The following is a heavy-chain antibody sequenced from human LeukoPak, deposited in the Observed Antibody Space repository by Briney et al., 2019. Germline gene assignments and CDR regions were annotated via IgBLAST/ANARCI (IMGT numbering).Heavy chain of an antibody. V-gene: IGHV3-7*01. Sequence: PGGSLRLSCAASGFTFSSYWMSWFRQAPGKGLEWVANIKQDGSEKYYVGSVKGRFTISRDNAKNSLYLQMNSLRAEDTAVYYCARDYPNVLRYFDWGQGTLVTVSS. J-gene: IGHJ4*02. CDR2: IKQDGSEK. CDR3: ARDYPNVLRYFD. D-gene: IGHD3-9*01. CDR1: GFTFSSYW.